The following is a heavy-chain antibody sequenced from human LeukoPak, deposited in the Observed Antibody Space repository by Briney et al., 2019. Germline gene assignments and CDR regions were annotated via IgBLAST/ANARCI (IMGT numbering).Heavy chain of an antibody. CDR1: GFIFSSYG. V-gene: IGHV3-7*01. Sequence: PGRSLRLSCAASGFIFSSYGMHWVRQAPGKGLEWVARLHPDGSERNYVGSVEGRFTVFGDNAKSSLFLQMHSLRVEDTAVYYCARGGYSFDYLGQGTLVTVSS. D-gene: IGHD5-12*01. CDR3: ARGGYSFDY. CDR2: LHPDGSER. J-gene: IGHJ4*02.